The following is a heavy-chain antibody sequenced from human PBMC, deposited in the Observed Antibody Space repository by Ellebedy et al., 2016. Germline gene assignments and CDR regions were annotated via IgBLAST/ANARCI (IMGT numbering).Heavy chain of an antibody. CDR1: GGSISSGGYY. D-gene: IGHD3-16*01. V-gene: IGHV4-61*02. CDR2: IYTSGST. Sequence: SETLSLXXTVSGGSISSGGYYWSWIRQPAGKGLEWIGRIYTSGSTNYNPSLKSRVTMSVDTSKNQFSLKLSSVTAADTAVYYCAEELGTWGQGTLVTVSS. CDR3: AEELGT. J-gene: IGHJ5*02.